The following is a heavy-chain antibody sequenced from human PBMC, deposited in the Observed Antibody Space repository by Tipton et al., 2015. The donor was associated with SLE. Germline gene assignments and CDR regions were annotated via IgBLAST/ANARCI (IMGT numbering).Heavy chain of an antibody. V-gene: IGHV3-23*01. J-gene: IGHJ5*02. CDR2: ISGSGGST. D-gene: IGHD6-6*01. CDR3: AKGCIAARSGWFDP. Sequence: SLRLSCAASGFTFSSYAMSWVRQAPGKGLEWVSTISGSGGSTYYADSVKGRFTISRDNSKNTLYLQMNSLRAEDTAVYYCAKGCIAARSGWFDPWGQGTLVTVSS. CDR1: GFTFSSYA.